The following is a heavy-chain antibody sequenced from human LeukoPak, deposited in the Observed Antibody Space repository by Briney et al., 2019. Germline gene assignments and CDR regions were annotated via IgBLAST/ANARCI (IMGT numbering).Heavy chain of an antibody. V-gene: IGHV4-34*01. Sequence: PSETLSLTCAVYGGSFSGYYWSWIRQPPGKGLEWIGEINHSGSTNYNPSLKSRVTISVDTSKNQFSLKLSSVTAADTAVYYCARGRDYVWGSHYNFDYWGQGTLVTVSS. J-gene: IGHJ4*02. D-gene: IGHD3-16*01. CDR3: ARGRDYVWGSHYNFDY. CDR2: INHSGST. CDR1: GGSFSGYY.